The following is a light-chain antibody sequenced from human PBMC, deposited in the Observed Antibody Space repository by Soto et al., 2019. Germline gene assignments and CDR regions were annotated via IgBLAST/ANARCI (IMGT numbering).Light chain of an antibody. V-gene: IGLV2-8*01. CDR2: QVN. CDR1: SSDVGSSEY. CDR3: TSYTSSYNVG. Sequence: QSALTQPPSASGSPGQSVTISCTGTSSDVGSSEYVSWYQQHPGKAPKLMIYQVNKRPSGVPDRFSGSRSGNTASLTVSGLQAEDEADYYCTSYTSSYNVGLGGGTKLTVL. J-gene: IGLJ1*01.